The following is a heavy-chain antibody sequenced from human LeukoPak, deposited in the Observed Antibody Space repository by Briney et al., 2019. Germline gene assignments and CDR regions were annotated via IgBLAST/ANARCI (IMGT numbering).Heavy chain of an antibody. CDR2: ISYSGSA. CDR3: ARRRDLYSGSYFPFDY. V-gene: IGHV4-59*01. Sequence: SETLSLTCTVSNDSISPYYWSWIRQPPGKGLEWIGHISYSGSANYNPSLMSRVTISTDTSKKHFFLDLSSVTAADTAMYYCARRRDLYSGSYFPFDYWGQGTLVTVSS. J-gene: IGHJ4*02. D-gene: IGHD1-26*01. CDR1: NDSISPYY.